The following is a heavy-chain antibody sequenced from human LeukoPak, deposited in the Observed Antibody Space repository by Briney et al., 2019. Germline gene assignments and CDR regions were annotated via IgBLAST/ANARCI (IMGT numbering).Heavy chain of an antibody. J-gene: IGHJ6*02. CDR2: IDPNSGGT. V-gene: IGHV1-2*02. CDR1: GYTFTTYY. Sequence: ASMKVCCKASGYTFTTYYIHWVRQAPGQGLEWMGWIDPNSGGTNDAQKFQGRVTMTRDTSISTAYMELSRLRSDDTAVYYCARALPVDLSMARVYYYYGLDVWGQGTPVTVSS. CDR3: ARALPVDLSMARVYYYYGLDV. D-gene: IGHD2/OR15-2a*01.